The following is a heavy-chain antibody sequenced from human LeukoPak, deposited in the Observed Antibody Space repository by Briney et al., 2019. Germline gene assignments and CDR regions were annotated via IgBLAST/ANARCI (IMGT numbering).Heavy chain of an antibody. J-gene: IGHJ4*02. CDR3: ARDHRDAIDY. CDR1: GFIFNNCG. CDR2: IWYDGSNK. Sequence: GGSLRLSCAASGFIFNNCGMHWVRQAPGKGLEWVAVIWYDGSNKYYADSVKGRFTISRDNSKNTLYLQMNSLRAEDTAVYYCARDHRDAIDYWGQGTLVTVSS. V-gene: IGHV3-33*01.